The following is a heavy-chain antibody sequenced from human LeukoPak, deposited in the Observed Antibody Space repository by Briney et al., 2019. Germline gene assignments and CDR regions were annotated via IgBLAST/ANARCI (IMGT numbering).Heavy chain of an antibody. CDR3: AKSPPEEGLERPYSPRISVY. D-gene: IGHD1-1*01. J-gene: IGHJ4*02. Sequence: PGGSLRLSCAASGFTFTSYAMSWVRQAPGKGLEWVSAISGSGGSTYYADSVKGRFTISRDNSKNTLYLQMNSLRAEDTAVYYCAKSPPEEGLERPYSPRISVYWGQGTLVTVSS. CDR1: GFTFTSYA. CDR2: ISGSGGST. V-gene: IGHV3-23*01.